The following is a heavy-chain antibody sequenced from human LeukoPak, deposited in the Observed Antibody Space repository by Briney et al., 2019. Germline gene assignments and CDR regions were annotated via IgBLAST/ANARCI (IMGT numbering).Heavy chain of an antibody. J-gene: IGHJ3*02. V-gene: IGHV3-48*01. Sequence: GGSLRLSCAASGFTFSSYSMNWVRQAPGKGLEWVSYISSSSGTIYYADSVKGRFTISRDNAKNSLYLQMNSLRAEDTAVYYCARDRGSYSHDAFDIWGQGTMVTVSS. D-gene: IGHD1-26*01. CDR3: ARDRGSYSHDAFDI. CDR2: ISSSSGTI. CDR1: GFTFSSYS.